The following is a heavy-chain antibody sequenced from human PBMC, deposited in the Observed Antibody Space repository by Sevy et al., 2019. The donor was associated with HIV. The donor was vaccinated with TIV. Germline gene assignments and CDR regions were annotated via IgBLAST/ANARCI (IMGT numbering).Heavy chain of an antibody. CDR3: ARDTANWFGP. CDR2: ISSSGSTI. CDR1: GFTFSSYE. V-gene: IGHV3-48*03. Sequence: GGSLRLSCAASGFTFSSYEMNWVRQAPWKGLEWVSYISSSGSTIYYADSVKGRFTISRDNAKNSLYLQMNSLRAEDTAVYYCARDTANWFGPWGQGTLVTVSS. J-gene: IGHJ5*02.